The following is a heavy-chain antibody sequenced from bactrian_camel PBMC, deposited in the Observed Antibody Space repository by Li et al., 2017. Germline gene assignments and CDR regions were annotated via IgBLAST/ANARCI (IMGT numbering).Heavy chain of an antibody. CDR2: IDDGGRT. J-gene: IGHJ6*01. D-gene: IGHD5*01. Sequence: HVQLVESGGGLVQPGESLRLSSAASGYTYGLYCMGWFRQAPGKEREGVAEIDDGGRTNYADFVKGRFTISKESRRTLHLQMTSLKPENTAMYYCAAAFSGFGCFGEEFKKERFGFWGHGTQVTVS. CDR3: AAAFSGFGCFGEEFKKERFGF. CDR1: GYTYGLYC. V-gene: IGHV3S53*01.